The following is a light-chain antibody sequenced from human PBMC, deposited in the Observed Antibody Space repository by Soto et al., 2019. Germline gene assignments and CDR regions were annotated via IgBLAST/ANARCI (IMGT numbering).Light chain of an antibody. V-gene: IGLV2-14*01. CDR2: DVS. Sequence: QSVLTQPASVSGSPGQSITISCTGTSSDVGAYNYVSWYQQNPGKAPKLMIYDVSDRPSGVSSRFSGSKSGNTASLTISGLQTEDEADYYCSSYTTSNTVVFGGGTKLTVL. CDR3: SSYTTSNTVV. J-gene: IGLJ3*02. CDR1: SSDVGAYNY.